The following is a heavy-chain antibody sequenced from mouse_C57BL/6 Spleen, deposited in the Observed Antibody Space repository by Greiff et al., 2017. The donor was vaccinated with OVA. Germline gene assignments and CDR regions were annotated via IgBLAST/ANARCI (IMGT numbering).Heavy chain of an antibody. D-gene: IGHD4-1*01. CDR3: ARGDWDGGFDY. Sequence: QVQLQQPGAELVKPGASVKLSCKASGYTFTSYWMHWVKQRPGQGLEWIGMIHPNSGSTNYNEKFKSKATLTVDKSSSTAYMQLSSLTSEDSEVYYCARGDWDGGFDYWGQGTTLTVSS. CDR2: IHPNSGST. CDR1: GYTFTSYW. V-gene: IGHV1-64*01. J-gene: IGHJ2*01.